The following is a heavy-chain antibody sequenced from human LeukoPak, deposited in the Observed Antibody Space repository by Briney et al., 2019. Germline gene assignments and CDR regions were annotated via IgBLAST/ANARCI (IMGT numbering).Heavy chain of an antibody. CDR1: GGSISSDY. CDR3: ARGYSYVSYYFDY. CDR2: IYYSGST. V-gene: IGHV4-59*01. Sequence: SETLSLTCTVSGGSISSDYWSWIRQPPGKGLEWIGYIYYSGSTNYNPSLKSRVTISVDTSKNQFSLKLSSVTAADTAVYYCARGYSYVSYYFDYWGQGTLVTVSS. D-gene: IGHD5-18*01. J-gene: IGHJ4*02.